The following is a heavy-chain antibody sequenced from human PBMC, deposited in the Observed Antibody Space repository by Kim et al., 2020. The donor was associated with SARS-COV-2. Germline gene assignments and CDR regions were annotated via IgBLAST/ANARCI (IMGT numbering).Heavy chain of an antibody. V-gene: IGHV3-11*04. J-gene: IGHJ2*01. Sequence: VKGRFTISRDNAKNSLYLQMNSLRAEDTAVYYCARVDILTGYYLDWYFDLWGRGTLVTVSS. D-gene: IGHD3-9*01. CDR3: ARVDILTGYYLDWYFDL.